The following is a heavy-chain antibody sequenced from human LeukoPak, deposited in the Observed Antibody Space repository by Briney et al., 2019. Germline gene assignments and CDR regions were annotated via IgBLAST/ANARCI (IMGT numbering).Heavy chain of an antibody. V-gene: IGHV1-46*01. J-gene: IGHJ4*02. CDR2: IIPSGGST. CDR1: GYTFTSNY. CDR3: ARDVGPDTAMVTGN. D-gene: IGHD5-18*01. Sequence: GASVKVSCKASGYTFTSNYMHWVRQAPGQGLEWMGIIIPSGGSTTYAQKFQGRVTMTRDTSISTAYMELSRLRSDDTAVYYCARDVGPDTAMVTGNWGQGTLVTVSS.